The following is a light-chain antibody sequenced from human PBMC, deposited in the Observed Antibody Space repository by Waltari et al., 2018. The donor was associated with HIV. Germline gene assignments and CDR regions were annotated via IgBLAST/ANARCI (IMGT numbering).Light chain of an antibody. CDR2: SDN. CDR1: SSTIGSNI. V-gene: IGLV1-44*01. CDR3: AAWDDSLNGWV. Sequence: QSVLTQPPSASGTPGQRVTISCSGGSSTIGSNIVHWYHQLPGTAPKLLFYSDNQRPSGVPDRFSASKSGTSASLAISGLQSEDEADYYCAAWDDSLNGWVFGGGTKLTVL. J-gene: IGLJ3*02.